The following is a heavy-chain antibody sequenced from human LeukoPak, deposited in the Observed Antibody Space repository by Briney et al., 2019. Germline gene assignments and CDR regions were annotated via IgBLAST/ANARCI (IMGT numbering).Heavy chain of an antibody. D-gene: IGHD3-10*01. CDR1: GGSISSSSYY. J-gene: IGHJ4*02. CDR3: ARDAFMVRGAAPTHHDY. Sequence: SETLSLTCTVSGGSISSSSYYWGWIRQPPGKGLEWIGSIYYSGSTYYNPSLKSRVTISVDTSKNQFSLKLSSVTAADTAVYYCARDAFMVRGAAPTHHDYWGQGTLVTVSS. V-gene: IGHV4-39*07. CDR2: IYYSGST.